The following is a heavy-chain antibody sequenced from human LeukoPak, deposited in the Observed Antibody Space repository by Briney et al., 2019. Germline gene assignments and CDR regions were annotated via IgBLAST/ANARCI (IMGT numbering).Heavy chain of an antibody. CDR3: AGGIIAAAGYYYYYMDV. CDR2: IIPIFGTA. Sequence: GASVKVSCKASGGTFSSYAISWVRQAPGQGLEWMGGIIPIFGTANYAQKFQGGVTITTDESTSTAYMELSSLRSEDTAVYYCAGGIIAAAGYYYYYMDVWGKGTTVTVSS. J-gene: IGHJ6*03. D-gene: IGHD6-13*01. V-gene: IGHV1-69*05. CDR1: GGTFSSYA.